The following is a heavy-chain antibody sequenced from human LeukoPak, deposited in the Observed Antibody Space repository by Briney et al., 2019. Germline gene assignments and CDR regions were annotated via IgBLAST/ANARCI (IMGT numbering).Heavy chain of an antibody. CDR3: ARGRGSGSYYNDYQFDY. D-gene: IGHD3-10*01. CDR1: GFTFSSYG. CDR2: ISYDGRSK. Sequence: GGSLRLSCAASGFTFSSYGMHWVRQAPGKGLEWVAVISYDGRSKYYADSMKGRFTISRDNSKNTLYLQMNSLRAEDTAVYFCARGRGSGSYYNDYQFDYWGQGTLVTVSS. J-gene: IGHJ4*02. V-gene: IGHV3-30*03.